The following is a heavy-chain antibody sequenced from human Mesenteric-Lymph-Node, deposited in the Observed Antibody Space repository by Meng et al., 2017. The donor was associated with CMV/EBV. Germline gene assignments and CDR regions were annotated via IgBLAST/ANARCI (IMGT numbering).Heavy chain of an antibody. Sequence: SETLSLTCDVSGGSISSSNWWSWVRQPPGKGREWIGEIYHSGSTNYNPSLKSRVTISVDKSKNQFSLKLTSVTAADTAVYYCAREEDYASHKGFDYWGHGTLVTVSS. CDR2: IYHSGST. V-gene: IGHV4/OR15-8*01. J-gene: IGHJ4*01. D-gene: IGHD3-16*01. CDR1: GGSISSSNW. CDR3: AREEDYASHKGFDY.